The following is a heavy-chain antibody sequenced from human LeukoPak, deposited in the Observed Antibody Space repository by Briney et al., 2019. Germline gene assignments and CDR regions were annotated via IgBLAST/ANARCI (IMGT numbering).Heavy chain of an antibody. CDR1: GFTVSTNY. J-gene: IGHJ4*02. V-gene: IGHV3-53*01. D-gene: IGHD6-6*01. CDR3: AKDGSSISSPYYSDY. CDR2: VYSGGTT. Sequence: GWSLRLSCAASGFTVSTNYMNWVRQAPGKGLEWVSVVYSGGTTYYADSVKGRFTISRDNSKNTLYLQMKCLRADDTAVYYCAKDGSSISSPYYSDYWGQGTLVTVSS.